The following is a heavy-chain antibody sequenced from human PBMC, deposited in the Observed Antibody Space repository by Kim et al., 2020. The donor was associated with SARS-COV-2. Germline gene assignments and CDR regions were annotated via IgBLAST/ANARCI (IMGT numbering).Heavy chain of an antibody. CDR3: ARDRRYCSSTSCWTDDAFDI. CDR2: IYTSGST. J-gene: IGHJ3*02. D-gene: IGHD2-2*01. CDR1: GGSISSYY. Sequence: SETLSLTCTVSGGSISSYYWSWIRQPAGKGLEWIGRIYTSGSTNYNPSLKSRVTMSVDTSKNQFSLKLSSVTAADTAVYYCARDRRYCSSTSCWTDDAFDIWGQGTMVTVSS. V-gene: IGHV4-4*07.